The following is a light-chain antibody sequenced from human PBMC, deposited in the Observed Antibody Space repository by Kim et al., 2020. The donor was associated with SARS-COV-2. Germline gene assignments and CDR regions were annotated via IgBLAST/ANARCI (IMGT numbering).Light chain of an antibody. CDR1: NMGSKS. CDR3: QVWDSSRDRV. J-gene: IGLJ2*01. CDR2: YDS. Sequence: VAPGKTARITCWGNNMGSKSVLWYQQKPGQAPVLVIYYDSDRPSGIPERFSGSNSGNTATLTISRVEAGDEADYYCQVWDSSRDRVFGGGTQLTVL. V-gene: IGLV3-21*04.